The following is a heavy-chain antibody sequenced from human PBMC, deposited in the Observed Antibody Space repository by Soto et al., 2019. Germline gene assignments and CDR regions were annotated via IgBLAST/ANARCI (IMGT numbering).Heavy chain of an antibody. CDR3: ARVMFYGDYGGHYDYYYGMDV. Sequence: VQLVESGGGVVQPGRSLRLSCAASGFTFSSYAMHWVRQAPRKGLEWVAVISYDGSNNYYADSVKGRFTISRDNSKNTLYLQMNSLRAEDTAVYYCARVMFYGDYGGHYDYYYGMDVWGQGTTVAVSS. V-gene: IGHV3-30-3*01. CDR1: GFTFSSYA. CDR2: ISYDGSNN. J-gene: IGHJ6*02. D-gene: IGHD4-17*01.